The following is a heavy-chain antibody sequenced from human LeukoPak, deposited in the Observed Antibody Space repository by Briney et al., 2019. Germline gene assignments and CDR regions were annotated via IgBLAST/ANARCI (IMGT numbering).Heavy chain of an antibody. Sequence: GVSLTLSCAAPGFTFSDYWMSWVRQAPGKGLEWVANIKQDGGEKDYVDSVKGRFTISRDNAKNSLYLQMNSLRVEDTAVYYCARNYDLLTMYSHYYYGLDVWGQGTTVTVSS. CDR1: GFTFSDYW. CDR3: ARNYDLLTMYSHYYYGLDV. V-gene: IGHV3-7*01. D-gene: IGHD3-9*01. J-gene: IGHJ6*02. CDR2: IKQDGGEK.